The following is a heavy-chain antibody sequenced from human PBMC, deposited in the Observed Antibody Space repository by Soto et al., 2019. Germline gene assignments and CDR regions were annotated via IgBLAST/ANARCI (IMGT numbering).Heavy chain of an antibody. D-gene: IGHD3-3*01. J-gene: IGHJ4*02. CDR1: GFTLKNFV. CDR2: IGGRADYT. CDR3: ATSPYFDFWSGLPPPSDF. V-gene: IGHV3-23*01. Sequence: GGCLRLSCAAAGFTLKNFVMSWVRQAPGKGLEWVSAIGGRADYTYYAGSVKGRFTISRDTSKNTLFLQMTSLRAEDMAVYYCATSPYFDFWSGLPPPSDFWGQGALVTVSS.